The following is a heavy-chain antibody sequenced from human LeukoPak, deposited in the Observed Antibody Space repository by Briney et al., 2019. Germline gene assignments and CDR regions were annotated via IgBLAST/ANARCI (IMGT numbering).Heavy chain of an antibody. CDR3: ARGGIVVVTWDLFGGLDAFDI. J-gene: IGHJ3*02. V-gene: IGHV1-69*06. CDR2: IIPIFGTA. Sequence: SVKVSCKASGGTFSSYAISWVRQAPGQGLEWMGGIIPIFGTANYAQKFQGRVTITADKSTSTAYMELSSLRSEDTAVYYCARGGIVVVTWDLFGGLDAFDIWGQGTMVTVSS. CDR1: GGTFSSYA. D-gene: IGHD2-21*02.